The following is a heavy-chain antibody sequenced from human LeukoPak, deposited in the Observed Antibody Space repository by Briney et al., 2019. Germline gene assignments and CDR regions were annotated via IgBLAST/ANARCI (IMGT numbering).Heavy chain of an antibody. Sequence: GGSLRLSCAASGLTFSSYGMHWVRQAPGKGLEWVAVIWYDGSNKYYADSVKGRFTISRDNSKNTLYLQMNSLRAEDTAVYYCARDFRPFIAAAGRPMGYWGQGTLVTVSS. D-gene: IGHD6-13*01. J-gene: IGHJ4*02. CDR1: GLTFSSYG. CDR2: IWYDGSNK. CDR3: ARDFRPFIAAAGRPMGY. V-gene: IGHV3-33*01.